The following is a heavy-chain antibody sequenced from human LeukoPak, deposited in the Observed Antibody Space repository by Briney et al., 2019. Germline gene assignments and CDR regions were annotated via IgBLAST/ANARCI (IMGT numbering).Heavy chain of an antibody. V-gene: IGHV3-21*01. Sequence: PGGSLRLSCAASGFTFSSYAMHWVRQAPGKGLEWVSSISSSSSYIYYADSVKGRFTISRDNAKNSLDLQMNSIELAHYYYYMDVWGKGTTVTVSS. CDR1: GFTFSSYA. CDR2: ISSSSSYI. J-gene: IGHJ6*03. CDR3: V. D-gene: IGHD1-7*01.